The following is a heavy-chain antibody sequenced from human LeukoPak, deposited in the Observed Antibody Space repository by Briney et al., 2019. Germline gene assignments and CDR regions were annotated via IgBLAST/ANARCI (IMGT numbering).Heavy chain of an antibody. V-gene: IGHV1-69*05. CDR3: ARVDRYYFYLDV. J-gene: IGHJ6*03. CDR1: GGTSSTCT. Sequence: SVKVSCKASGGTSSTCTITWVRQAPGQGLEWMGGIIPIFRTPNYAQKFQGRVTITTDESTSTAYMELSSLKSEDTAIYYCARVDRYYFYLDVWGKGTTVTVSS. CDR2: IIPIFRTP.